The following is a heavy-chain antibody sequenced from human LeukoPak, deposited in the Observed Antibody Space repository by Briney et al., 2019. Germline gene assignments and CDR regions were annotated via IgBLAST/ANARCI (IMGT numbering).Heavy chain of an antibody. D-gene: IGHD3-22*01. CDR3: ARTYYYDSSGYYPNFDY. CDR2: INPNSGGT. V-gene: IGHV1-2*02. Sequence: GASVKVSCKASGYTFTGYYMHWVRQAPGQGLEWMGWINPNSGGTNYAQKFQGRVTMTRDTSISTAYMELSRLRSVDTAVYYCARTYYYDSSGYYPNFDYWGQGTLVTVSS. CDR1: GYTFTGYY. J-gene: IGHJ4*02.